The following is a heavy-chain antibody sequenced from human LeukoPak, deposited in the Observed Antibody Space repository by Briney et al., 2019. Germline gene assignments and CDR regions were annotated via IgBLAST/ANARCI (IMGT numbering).Heavy chain of an antibody. CDR3: ARDFDY. Sequence: SETLSLTCTASGGSLSSGSYYWGWIRQPPGKGLEWIGSIYYSGSIYFSGSSDYNPSLKSRVTISGDTSKNHFSLRLSSVTAADTAVYYCARDFDYWGQGTLVTVSS. CDR2: SIYYSGSIYFSGSS. V-gene: IGHV4-39*07. J-gene: IGHJ4*02. CDR1: GGSLSSGSYY.